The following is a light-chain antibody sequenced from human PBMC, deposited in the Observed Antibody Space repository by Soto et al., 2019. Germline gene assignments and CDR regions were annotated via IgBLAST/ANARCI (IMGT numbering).Light chain of an antibody. CDR1: QSVSSN. Sequence: EIVMTQSPATLSVSPGERATLSCRASQSVSSNLAWYQQKPGQAPRLLIYGASNRATGIPVRFSASGSGTDFTLTISSLEPEDFAVYYCQQRSHWPTFGQGTKVDI. CDR2: GAS. J-gene: IGKJ1*01. CDR3: QQRSHWPT. V-gene: IGKV3-11*01.